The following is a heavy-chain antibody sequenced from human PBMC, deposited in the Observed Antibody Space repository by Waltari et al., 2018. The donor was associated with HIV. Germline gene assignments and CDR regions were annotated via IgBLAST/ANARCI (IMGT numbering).Heavy chain of an antibody. CDR3: ARVILWNVVEGLDAFNV. CDR1: GGSISTYS. V-gene: IGHV4-4*07. CDR2: VSATGIE. Sequence: LQESGPGLVAPTETPSLTCTVSGGSISTYSWNWSRQTPGQGLQWIGLVSATGIEKYKPSLRNRVNMSLDTANNLFSLNLTAVTAADTALYYCARVILWNVVEGLDAFNVWGQGTRVIVSS. J-gene: IGHJ3*01. D-gene: IGHD1-1*01.